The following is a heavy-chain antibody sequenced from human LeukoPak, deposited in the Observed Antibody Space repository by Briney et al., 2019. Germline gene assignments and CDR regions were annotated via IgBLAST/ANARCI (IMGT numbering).Heavy chain of an antibody. Sequence: GGSLRLSRAASGFTFSNYWMIWVRQAPGQGLEWVANIKQDGSEKRYADPVRGRFAVSRDNAHTSLYLQMGSLRAEDTALYFCARASDPWLQLAWGQGTLVTVSS. D-gene: IGHD1-1*01. CDR1: GFTFSNYW. CDR2: IKQDGSEK. CDR3: ARASDPWLQLA. J-gene: IGHJ5*02. V-gene: IGHV3-7*05.